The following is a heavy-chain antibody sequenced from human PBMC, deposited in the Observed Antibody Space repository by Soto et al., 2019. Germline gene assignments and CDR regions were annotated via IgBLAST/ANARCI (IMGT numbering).Heavy chain of an antibody. V-gene: IGHV1-18*01. CDR1: GYTFTSFG. D-gene: IGHD6-19*01. Sequence: QVQLVQSGAEVKTSGASVKVYCKSSGYTFTSFGISWVRQAPGQGLEWMGWISAHKGNTNYVQKFQGRVTMTTDTSTTTAYMDLRCLRYDDTAVYYCARAPSLTVAPVDYWGQGTLVTVSS. J-gene: IGHJ4*02. CDR3: ARAPSLTVAPVDY. CDR2: ISAHKGNT.